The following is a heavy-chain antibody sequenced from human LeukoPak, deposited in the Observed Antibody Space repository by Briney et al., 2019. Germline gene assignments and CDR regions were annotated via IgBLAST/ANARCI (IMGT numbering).Heavy chain of an antibody. CDR1: GFTFSNAW. V-gene: IGHV3-15*01. J-gene: IGHJ4*02. CDR2: IKSKTDGGTT. Sequence: PGGSLRLSCAASGFTFSNAWMSWVRQAPGKGLEWVGRIKSKTDGGTTDYAAPVKGRFTISRDDSKNTLYLQMNSLKTEDTAVYYCNTDPPYYYDSSGYYYEYFDYWGQGTLVTVSS. D-gene: IGHD3-22*01. CDR3: NTDPPYYYDSSGYYYEYFDY.